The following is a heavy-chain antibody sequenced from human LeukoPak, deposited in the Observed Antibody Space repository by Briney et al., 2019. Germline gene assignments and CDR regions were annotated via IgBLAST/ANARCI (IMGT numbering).Heavy chain of an antibody. CDR2: IRHDGSDK. CDR1: GFTFSNFG. V-gene: IGHV3-30*02. D-gene: IGHD3-9*01. Sequence: GGSLRLSCAAPGFTFSNFGMHWVRQAPGKGLEWVAFIRHDGSDKFYADFVKGRFTISRDNAKNTLYFQMNSLRAEDTAVYYCGKDDWGGPDYWGQGTLVTVSS. CDR3: GKDDWGGPDY. J-gene: IGHJ4*02.